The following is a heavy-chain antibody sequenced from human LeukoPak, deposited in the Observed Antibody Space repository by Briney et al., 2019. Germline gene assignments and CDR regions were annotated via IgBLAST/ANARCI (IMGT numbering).Heavy chain of an antibody. Sequence: GASVKVSCKASGGTFSSYAISWVRQAPGQGLEWMGRIIPIFGTANYAQKFQGRVTITTDESTSTAYMELSSLRSEDTAVYYCATDPGTWDGNDYWGQGTLVTVSS. CDR1: GGTFSSYA. J-gene: IGHJ4*02. CDR3: ATDPGTWDGNDY. CDR2: IIPIFGTA. D-gene: IGHD5-24*01. V-gene: IGHV1-69*05.